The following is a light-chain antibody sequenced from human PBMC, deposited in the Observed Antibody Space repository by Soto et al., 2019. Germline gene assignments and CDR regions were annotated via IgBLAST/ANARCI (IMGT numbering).Light chain of an antibody. V-gene: IGKV3-20*01. CDR2: GAS. J-gene: IGKJ1*01. CDR1: QSVSSTS. Sequence: NGLPQSPGTLSWSTGERATLSCWATQSVSSTSLALYQQKNGQAPSFLIYGASSRATGIPDRFSGSGYGADFNLTISSLQTADFATYDSQQHFNFPRTFGQGTKGDIK. CDR3: QQHFNFPRT.